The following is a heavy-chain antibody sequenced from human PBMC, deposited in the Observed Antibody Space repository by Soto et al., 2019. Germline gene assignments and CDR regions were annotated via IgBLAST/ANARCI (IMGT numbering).Heavy chain of an antibody. V-gene: IGHV3-9*01. CDR2: ISWNSGSI. CDR3: AKGPEQSTYYYFWSGDPYNWFDP. Sequence: SLRLSCAASGFTFDDYAMHWVRQAPGKGLEWVSGISWNSGSIGYADSVKGRFTISRDNAKNSLYLQMNSLRAEDTALYYCAKGPEQSTYYYFWSGDPYNWFDPWG. J-gene: IGHJ5*02. CDR1: GFTFDDYA. D-gene: IGHD3-3*01.